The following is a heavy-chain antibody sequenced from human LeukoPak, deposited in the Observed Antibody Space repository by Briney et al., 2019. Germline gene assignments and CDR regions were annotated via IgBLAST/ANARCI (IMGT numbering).Heavy chain of an antibody. CDR1: GFTFSGYY. D-gene: IGHD6-19*01. CDR2: ISSSGSTI. V-gene: IGHV3-11*04. CDR3: ARDLGASSGWLDY. Sequence: GGSLRLSCAASGFTFSGYYMSWIRKAPGQGLEWVSYISSSGSTIYYADSMKGRFTISRDNAKNSLYLQMNSLRAEDTAMYYCARDLGASSGWLDYWGQGTLVTVSS. J-gene: IGHJ4*02.